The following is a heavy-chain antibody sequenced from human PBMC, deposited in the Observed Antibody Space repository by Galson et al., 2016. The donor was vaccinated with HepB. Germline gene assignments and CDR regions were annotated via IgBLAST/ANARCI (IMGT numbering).Heavy chain of an antibody. CDR2: VSASAEAT. CDR3: ARRAGVETLDYYRGIDH. J-gene: IGHJ4*02. Sequence: SLRLSCAASGFTFNHYAMTWVRQAPGKGLEWVSTVSASAEATYYADSVKGRFTISRDTSKNTLTLQWSSLKASDSAIYYCARRAGVETLDYYRGIDHWGQGILVTVSS. CDR1: GFTFNHYA. D-gene: IGHD1-26*01. V-gene: IGHV3-23*01.